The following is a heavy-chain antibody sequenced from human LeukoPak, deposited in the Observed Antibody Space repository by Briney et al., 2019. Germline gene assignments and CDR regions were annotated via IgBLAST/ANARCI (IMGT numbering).Heavy chain of an antibody. CDR3: ARGVVRYYYYYMDV. J-gene: IGHJ6*03. CDR1: GFTFSSYT. CDR2: ISYDGSNK. V-gene: IGHV3-30*04. Sequence: GGSLRLSCAASGFTFSSYTLHWVRQAPGKGLEWVALISYDGSNKYYADSVKGRFTISRDNSKNTLYLQMHSLRAEDTAVYYCARGVVRYYYYYMDVWGKGTTVTVSS. D-gene: IGHD3-3*01.